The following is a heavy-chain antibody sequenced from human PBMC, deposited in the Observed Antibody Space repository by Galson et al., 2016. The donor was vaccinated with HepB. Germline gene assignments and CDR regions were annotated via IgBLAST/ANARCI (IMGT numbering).Heavy chain of an antibody. D-gene: IGHD6-13*01. CDR2: ISHDGNNK. V-gene: IGHV3-30-3*01. J-gene: IGHJ4*01. Sequence: SLRLSCAASGFSFRSHAMHWVRQAPGKGLEWVAVISHDGNNKYYADSVKGRFTISRDNSQNTLYVQMSSLRPEDTAVYYCARDRGRSSWYSNFDYWGQGTLVTVSA. CDR1: GFSFRSHA. CDR3: ARDRGRSSWYSNFDY.